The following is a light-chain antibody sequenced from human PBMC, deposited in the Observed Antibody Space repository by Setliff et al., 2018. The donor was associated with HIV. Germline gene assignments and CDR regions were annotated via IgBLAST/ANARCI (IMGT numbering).Light chain of an antibody. Sequence: QSALTQPASVSGSPGQSITISCTGTSSDIGGYNYVSWYQQHPGKAPKLMIFDVTRRPSGVSGRFSGSKSGHTASLTISGLQAEDEADYYCSSYTTSSTYVFGTGTKVTVL. CDR2: DVT. J-gene: IGLJ1*01. V-gene: IGLV2-14*03. CDR1: SSDIGGYNY. CDR3: SSYTTSSTYV.